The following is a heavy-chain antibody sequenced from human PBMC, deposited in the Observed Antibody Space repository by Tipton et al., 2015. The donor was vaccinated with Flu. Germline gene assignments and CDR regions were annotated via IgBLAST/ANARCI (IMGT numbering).Heavy chain of an antibody. D-gene: IGHD2-21*01. V-gene: IGHV3-7*03. Sequence: SLRLSCAASGFTFSNYWMSWIRQAPRKGLEWVAHISQDGSEKYYVDSVKGRFTTSRDNAKKSLYLQMNSLRAEDTAVYYCAAFCGGDCYILNYWGQGTLVTVSS. CDR3: AAFCGGDCYILNY. CDR1: GFTFSNYW. CDR2: ISQDGSEK. J-gene: IGHJ4*02.